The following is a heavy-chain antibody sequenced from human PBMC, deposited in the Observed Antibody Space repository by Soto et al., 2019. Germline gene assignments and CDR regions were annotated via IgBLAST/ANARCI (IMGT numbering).Heavy chain of an antibody. CDR1: GGSISSSRSY. V-gene: IGHV4-39*01. Sequence: QLQLQESGPGLVKPSETLSLTCTVSGGSISSSRSYWGWIRQPPGKGLECIGSIYYSGSTYYSPSRKGRSTISVDTSKTQFTLKLSSVPAADTAVYYCARRGLVGATTFDYWGQGTLVTVSS. CDR2: IYYSGST. CDR3: ARRGLVGATTFDY. D-gene: IGHD1-26*01. J-gene: IGHJ4*02.